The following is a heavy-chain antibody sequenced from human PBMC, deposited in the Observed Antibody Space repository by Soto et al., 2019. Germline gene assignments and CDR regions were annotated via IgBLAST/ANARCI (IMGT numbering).Heavy chain of an antibody. CDR2: INQDGSES. D-gene: IGHD2-2*01. CDR3: ARPARECSSPGGAN. Sequence: EVQLVESGGGLVQPGGSLRLSCVVSGLTFSSYWISWVRQAPGKGLGWVANINQDGSESYYVDSVKGRFTISRDNAKNSLYLQRTSLRAEDTAVYYCARPARECSSPGGANWGQGTLVTVSS. J-gene: IGHJ4*02. CDR1: GLTFSSYW. V-gene: IGHV3-7*01.